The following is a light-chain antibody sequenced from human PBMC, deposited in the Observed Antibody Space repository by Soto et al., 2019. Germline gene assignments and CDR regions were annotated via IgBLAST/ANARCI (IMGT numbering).Light chain of an antibody. CDR3: KKYRSSTDFT. CDR1: QSVSSSY. CDR2: GAS. J-gene: IGKJ3*01. Sequence: EIVLTQAPGTPSLSPGERATLSSRASQSVSSSYLAWYQQKPGQAPRLLIYGASSRATGVPDRFSGSGSGTDFSLTISRLEPEDFAVYCCKKYRSSTDFTYGSGRKVDLK. V-gene: IGKV3-20*01.